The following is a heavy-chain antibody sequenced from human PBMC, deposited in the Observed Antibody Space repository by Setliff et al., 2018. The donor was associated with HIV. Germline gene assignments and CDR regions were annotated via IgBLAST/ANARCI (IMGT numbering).Heavy chain of an antibody. CDR1: GGSISSNKYY. CDR3: ARRGDFFYYAMDV. J-gene: IGHJ6*02. CDR2: IYHSGKT. V-gene: IGHV4-39*01. Sequence: SETLSLTCSVSGGSISSNKYYWSWIRQPPGKGLEWTGSIYHSGKTYYNPSLKSRLTISVDTSKNQFSLKLSSVTAADTAVYYCARRGDFFYYAMDVWGQGTTVTVSS.